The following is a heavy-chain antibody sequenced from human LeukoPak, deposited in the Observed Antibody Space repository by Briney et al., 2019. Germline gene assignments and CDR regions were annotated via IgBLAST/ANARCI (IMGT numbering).Heavy chain of an antibody. CDR3: ASSGSSGYYYQYFDL. V-gene: IGHV4-4*09. CDR2: IYTSGST. J-gene: IGHJ2*01. D-gene: IGHD3-22*01. Sequence: SETLSLTCTVSGGSISSYYWSWIRQPPGKGLEWIGYIYTSGSTNYNPSLKSRVTISVDTSKNQFSLKLSSVTAADTAVYYCASSGSSGYYYQYFDLWGRGTLVTVSS. CDR1: GGSISSYY.